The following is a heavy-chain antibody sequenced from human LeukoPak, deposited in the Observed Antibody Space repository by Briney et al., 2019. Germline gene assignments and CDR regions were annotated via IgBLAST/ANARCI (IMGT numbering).Heavy chain of an antibody. CDR1: GYTFTRYG. D-gene: IGHD2-15*01. V-gene: IGHV1-18*01. CDR2: ISAYNADT. J-gene: IGHJ4*02. CDR3: ARNYCSDGSCYLDY. Sequence: GASVKVSCKASGYTFTRYGITWVRQAPGQGLEWMGWISAYNADTNYAQKLQGRVTMTTDTTTSTAYMELRSLRSDDTAVYYCARNYCSDGSCYLDYWGQGTLVTVSS.